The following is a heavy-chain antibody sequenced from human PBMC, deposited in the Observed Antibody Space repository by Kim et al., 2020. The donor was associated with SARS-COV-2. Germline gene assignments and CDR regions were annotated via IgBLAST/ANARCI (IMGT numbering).Heavy chain of an antibody. CDR1: GFTFSDYY. CDR2: ISSSSSYT. J-gene: IGHJ6*02. Sequence: GGSLRLSCAASGFTFSDYYMSWIRQAPGKGLDWVSYISSSSSYTNYADSVKGRFTISRHNAKNSLYRQMNSLRAGDTAVYYCARVGYDYVWGSYRDYYYYYGMDGWGQGTTVTGSS. D-gene: IGHD3-16*02. CDR3: ARVGYDYVWGSYRDYYYYYGMDG. V-gene: IGHV3-11*05.